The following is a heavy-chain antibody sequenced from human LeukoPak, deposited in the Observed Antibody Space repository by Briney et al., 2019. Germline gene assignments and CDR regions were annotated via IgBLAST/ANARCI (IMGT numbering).Heavy chain of an antibody. J-gene: IGHJ6*03. CDR2: ISAYNGNT. V-gene: IGHV1-18*01. Sequence: ASVKVSCKASGYTFTSYGISWVRQAPGQGLEWMGWISAYNGNTNYAQKLQGRVTMTTDTSTSTASMELRRLRADATAVYYCARGRGGVLWFGELSYMDVWGKGTTVTISS. CDR1: GYTFTSYG. D-gene: IGHD3-10*01. CDR3: ARGRGGVLWFGELSYMDV.